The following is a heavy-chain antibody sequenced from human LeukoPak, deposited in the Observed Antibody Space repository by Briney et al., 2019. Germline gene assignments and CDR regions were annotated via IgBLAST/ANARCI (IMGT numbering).Heavy chain of an antibody. D-gene: IGHD1-26*01. CDR3: AKDLVGATLDWFDP. CDR2: ISGSGGST. CDR1: GFTFNNYA. V-gene: IGHV3-23*01. J-gene: IGHJ5*02. Sequence: GGSLRLSCAASGFTFNNYAMSWVRQAPGKGLEWVSAISGSGGSTYYADSVKGRFTISRDNSRNTLYLQMNSLRAEDTALYYCAKDLVGATLDWFDPWGQGTLVTVSS.